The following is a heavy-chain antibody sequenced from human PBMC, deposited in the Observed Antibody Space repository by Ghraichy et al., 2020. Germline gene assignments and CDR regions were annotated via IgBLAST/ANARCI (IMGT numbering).Heavy chain of an antibody. V-gene: IGHV1-69*04. Sequence: SVKGSCKASGGTFSSYTISWVRQAPGQGLEWMGRIIPILGIANYAQKFQGRVTITADKSTSTAYMELSSLRSEDTAVYYCARDRAEDSNAPIYYYYGMDVWGQGTTVTVSS. D-gene: IGHD4-11*01. CDR2: IIPILGIA. CDR1: GGTFSSYT. CDR3: ARDRAEDSNAPIYYYYGMDV. J-gene: IGHJ6*02.